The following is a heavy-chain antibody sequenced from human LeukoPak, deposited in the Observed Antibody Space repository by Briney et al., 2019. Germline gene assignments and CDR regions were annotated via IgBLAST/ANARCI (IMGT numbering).Heavy chain of an antibody. D-gene: IGHD3-3*01. Sequence: SETLSLTCAVYGGSFSGYYWSWIRQPPGKGLEWIGEINHSGSTNYNPSLKSRVTISVDTSKNQFSLELSSVTAADTAVYYCARATYYDFWSGYELDYWGQGTLVTVSS. J-gene: IGHJ4*02. CDR1: GGSFSGYY. V-gene: IGHV4-34*01. CDR2: INHSGST. CDR3: ARATYYDFWSGYELDY.